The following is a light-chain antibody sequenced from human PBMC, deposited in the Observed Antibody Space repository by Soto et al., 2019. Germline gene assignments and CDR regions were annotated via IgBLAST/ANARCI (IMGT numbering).Light chain of an antibody. V-gene: IGLV4-69*01. CDR1: SGYSSYA. Sequence: QSVLTQSPSASASLGASVKLTCTVSSGYSSYAIAWHQQQPEKGPRYLMKLNSDGSHSKGDGIPDRFSGSSSGAERYLTISRLQSEDEADYYCQTWGTGIAVFGGGTPLAVL. CDR2: LNSDGSH. J-gene: IGLJ7*01. CDR3: QTWGTGIAV.